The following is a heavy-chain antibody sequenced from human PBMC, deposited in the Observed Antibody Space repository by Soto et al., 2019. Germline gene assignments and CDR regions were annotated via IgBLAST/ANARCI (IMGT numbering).Heavy chain of an antibody. CDR1: GYTFTGYY. CDR3: ARNWGSPYYYYYMDV. D-gene: IGHD7-27*01. CDR2: INPSGGST. V-gene: IGHV1-46*03. Sequence: SVKGSRKASGYTFTGYYMRLGRQAPEQGLEWMGWINPSGGSTSYAQKFQGRVTMTRDTSTSTVYMELSSLRSEDTAVYYCARNWGSPYYYYYMDVWGKGTTVTVSS. J-gene: IGHJ6*03.